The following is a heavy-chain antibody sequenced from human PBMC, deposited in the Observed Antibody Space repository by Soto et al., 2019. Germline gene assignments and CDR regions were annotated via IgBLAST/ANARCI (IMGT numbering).Heavy chain of an antibody. D-gene: IGHD2-15*01. CDR2: TGSGTGPG. J-gene: IGHJ4*02. CDR3: ARRHSGGFFRFFDS. Sequence: ASVEVSCKASGGSLSTNPISWVRQAPGQGLEWMGGTGSGTGPGNHAQKFQGRLTVTADKSTSTVYMELTNLPSEDTAVYYCARRHSGGFFRFFDSWGQGSMVTVYS. V-gene: IGHV1-69*06. CDR1: GGSLSTNP.